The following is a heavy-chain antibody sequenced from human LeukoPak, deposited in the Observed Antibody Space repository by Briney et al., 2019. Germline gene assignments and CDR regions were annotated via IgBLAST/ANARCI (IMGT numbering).Heavy chain of an antibody. CDR1: GGSISSYS. V-gene: IGHV4-59*12. CDR3: ARKENVYYYFDY. CDR2: IYYSGTT. D-gene: IGHD3-10*01. Sequence: SETLSLTCTVSGGSISSYSWSWIRQPPGKGLEWIGYIYYSGTTYYNPSLQSRVTMSVDTSKNQFSLKLSSVTAVDTAVYYCARKENVYYYFDYWGQGTLVTVSS. J-gene: IGHJ4*02.